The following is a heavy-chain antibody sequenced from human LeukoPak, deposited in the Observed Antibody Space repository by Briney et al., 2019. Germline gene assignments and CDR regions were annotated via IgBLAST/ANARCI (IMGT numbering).Heavy chain of an antibody. CDR2: IYSGGST. J-gene: IGHJ4*02. CDR1: GFTVSSNY. Sequence: PGGSLRLSCAASGFTVSSNYMSWVRQAPGKGLEWVSVIYSGGSTYYADSVKGRFTISRDNSKNTLYLQMNSLRAEDTAVYYCASPHYDILTGLLNWGQGTLVTASS. CDR3: ASPHYDILTGLLN. V-gene: IGHV3-53*01. D-gene: IGHD3-9*01.